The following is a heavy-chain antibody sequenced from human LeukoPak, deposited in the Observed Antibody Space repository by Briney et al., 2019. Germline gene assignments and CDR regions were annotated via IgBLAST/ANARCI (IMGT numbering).Heavy chain of an antibody. V-gene: IGHV3-74*01. CDR3: AKEDWAAYCGGDCYSLVDY. Sequence: GGSLRLSCAASGFTFSSYWMHWVRQAPGKGLVWVSRINSDGSSTSYADSVKGRFTISRDNAKNTLYLQMNSLRAEDTAVYYCAKEDWAAYCGGDCYSLVDYWGLGTLVTVSS. D-gene: IGHD2-21*01. CDR2: INSDGSST. CDR1: GFTFSSYW. J-gene: IGHJ4*02.